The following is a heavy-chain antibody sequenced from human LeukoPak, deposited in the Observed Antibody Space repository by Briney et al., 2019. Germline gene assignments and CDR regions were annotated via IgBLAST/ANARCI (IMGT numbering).Heavy chain of an antibody. Sequence: GGSLRLSCAASGFTFSSYSMNWVRQAPGKGLEWVSSISSSSSYIYYADSVKGRFTISRDNSKNTLYLQMNSLRAEDTAVYYCAKAGGNSGYDNYYYMDVWGKGTTVTVSS. CDR3: AKAGGNSGYDNYYYMDV. V-gene: IGHV3-21*01. CDR1: GFTFSSYS. CDR2: ISSSSSYI. D-gene: IGHD5-12*01. J-gene: IGHJ6*03.